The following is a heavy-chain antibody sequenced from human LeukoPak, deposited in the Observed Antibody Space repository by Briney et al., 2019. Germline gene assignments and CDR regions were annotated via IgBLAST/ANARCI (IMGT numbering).Heavy chain of an antibody. CDR3: IKADFDRGAFEI. Sequence: GASVKVSCKVPGYTNYYIHWVRQAPGQGLEWMGIINPRGESTRYAQKFQGRFTMTRDTSTSTVFMELSSLTSEDTAEYYCIKADFDRGAFEIWGQGTMVIVSS. CDR1: GYTNYY. CDR2: INPRGEST. V-gene: IGHV1-46*01. D-gene: IGHD3-9*01. J-gene: IGHJ3*02.